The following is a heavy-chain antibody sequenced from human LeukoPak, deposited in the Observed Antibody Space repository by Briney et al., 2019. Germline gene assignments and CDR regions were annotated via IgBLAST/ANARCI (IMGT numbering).Heavy chain of an antibody. J-gene: IGHJ5*02. Sequence: SETLSLTCTVSGGSISSGNCYWGWIRQPPGKGLEWIGSIYYSGSTYYNPSLKSRVTISVDTSKNLFFLKLTSVTAADTAVYYCARRTLGVGPNWLDPWGQGTLVTVSS. D-gene: IGHD3-16*01. CDR2: IYYSGST. V-gene: IGHV4-39*07. CDR3: ARRTLGVGPNWLDP. CDR1: GGSISSGNCY.